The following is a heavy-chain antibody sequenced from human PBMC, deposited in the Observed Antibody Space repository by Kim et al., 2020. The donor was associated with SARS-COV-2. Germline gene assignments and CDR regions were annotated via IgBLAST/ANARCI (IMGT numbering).Heavy chain of an antibody. CDR3: AREGWGHSNGSVY. J-gene: IGHJ4*02. D-gene: IGHD5-18*01. V-gene: IGHV3-7*01. Sequence: YVESVRARFSISRDNAKNSLYLQMNSLRAEDTAVYYCAREGWGHSNGSVYWGRGALVTAAS.